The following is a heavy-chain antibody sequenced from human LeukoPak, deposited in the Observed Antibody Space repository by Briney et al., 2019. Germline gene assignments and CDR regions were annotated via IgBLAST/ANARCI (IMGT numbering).Heavy chain of an antibody. CDR3: ARGLGEGSSSDWFDH. CDR1: GGSIRTNKW. Sequence: PSGTLSLTCAVSGGSIRTNKWWSWVRQPPGQGLEWIGEISRSGDTNYRPSLKSRVSISIDEFKNQFSLKLISVTAADTAVYYCARGLGEGSSSDWFDHWGQGTLVTVSS. J-gene: IGHJ5*02. CDR2: ISRSGDT. D-gene: IGHD6-13*01. V-gene: IGHV4-4*02.